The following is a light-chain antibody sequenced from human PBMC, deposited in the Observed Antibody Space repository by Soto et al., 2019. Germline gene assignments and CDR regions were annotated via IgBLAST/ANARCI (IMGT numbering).Light chain of an antibody. J-gene: IGKJ4*01. V-gene: IGKV4-1*01. Sequence: DIVMTQSPDSLAVSLGERATINCKSSQSVLYSSKNKNFLAWYQQKPGQPPKLLIYWASTRESGVPDRFSGSGSGTDVTLTINSLQAEDVAVYYCQQHYYTPLTFGGGTKVEI. CDR1: QSVLYSSKNKNF. CDR3: QQHYYTPLT. CDR2: WAS.